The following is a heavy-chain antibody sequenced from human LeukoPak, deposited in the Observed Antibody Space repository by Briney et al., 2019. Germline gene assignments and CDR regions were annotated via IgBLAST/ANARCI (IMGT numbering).Heavy chain of an antibody. V-gene: IGHV4-4*07. CDR2: IYTSGST. D-gene: IGHD2-2*01. Sequence: SETLSLTCTVSGGSISSYYWSWIRQPAGKGLEWIGRIYTSGSTNYNPSLKSRVTMSVDTSKNQFSLKLSSVTAADTAVYYCAREGIVVAQNAFDIWGQGTIVTVSS. J-gene: IGHJ3*02. CDR3: AREGIVVAQNAFDI. CDR1: GGSISSYY.